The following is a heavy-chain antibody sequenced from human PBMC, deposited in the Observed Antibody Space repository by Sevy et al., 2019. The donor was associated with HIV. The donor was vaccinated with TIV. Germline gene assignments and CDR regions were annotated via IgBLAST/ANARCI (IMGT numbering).Heavy chain of an antibody. CDR1: GFTFSNYE. CDR3: ARDRQGITVAGTAIDY. J-gene: IGHJ4*02. Sequence: GGSLRLSCTASGFTFSNYEMNWVRQAPGKGLEWVSYIPLSGSSTYYADSLKGRFTISRDNAKNSLYLQMNSLRAEDTAVYYCARDRQGITVAGTAIDYWGQGTLVTVSS. CDR2: IPLSGSST. D-gene: IGHD6-19*01. V-gene: IGHV3-48*03.